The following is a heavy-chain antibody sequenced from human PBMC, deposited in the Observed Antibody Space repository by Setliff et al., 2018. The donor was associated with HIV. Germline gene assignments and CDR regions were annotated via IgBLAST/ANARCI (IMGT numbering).Heavy chain of an antibody. Sequence: LRLSCATSGFTFSNYNMNWVRQAPGKGLEWVSDISSSGTTYYYADSVRGRFTISRDNAKNSLYLLMNRLRAEDTAVYYCARGRYSSSRWDLSYMDVWGKGTTVTV. CDR1: GFTFSNYN. V-gene: IGHV3-48*01. J-gene: IGHJ6*03. CDR3: ARGRYSSSRWDLSYMDV. CDR2: ISSSGTTY. D-gene: IGHD6-6*01.